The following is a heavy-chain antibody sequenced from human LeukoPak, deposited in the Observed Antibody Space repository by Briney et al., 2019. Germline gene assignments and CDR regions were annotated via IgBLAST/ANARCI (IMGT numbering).Heavy chain of an antibody. Sequence: PGGSLRLSCAASGFTVSAYAMAWVRQAPGKGLEWVSAITGSGDRTYYADFVKGRFIISRDNAKNTVYLQIHSLRADDTAVYYCAKRGAGTYSYYFDNWGQGSLVTVSS. CDR3: AKRGAGTYSYYFDN. V-gene: IGHV3-23*01. D-gene: IGHD3-10*01. CDR1: GFTVSAYA. CDR2: ITGSGDRT. J-gene: IGHJ4*02.